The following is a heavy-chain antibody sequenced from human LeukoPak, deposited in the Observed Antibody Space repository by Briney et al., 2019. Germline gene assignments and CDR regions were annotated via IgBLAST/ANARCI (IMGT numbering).Heavy chain of an antibody. CDR2: LRRDGSDK. CDR3: ARDKTLYIDY. CDR1: GFTFSGHG. Sequence: PGGSLRLSCAASGFTFSGHGMHWVRQAPGKGLEWVSFLRRDGSDKQYADSVKGRFTISRDNSKNTLYLQMNSLRAEDTAVYYCARDKTLYIDYWGQGTLVTVSS. J-gene: IGHJ4*02. V-gene: IGHV3-30*02. D-gene: IGHD3-10*01.